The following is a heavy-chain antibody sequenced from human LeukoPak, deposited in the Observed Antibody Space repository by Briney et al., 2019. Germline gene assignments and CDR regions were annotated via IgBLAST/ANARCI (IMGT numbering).Heavy chain of an antibody. CDR3: ARDRLFDY. CDR2: ISSGSSTI. V-gene: IGHV3-48*04. J-gene: IGHJ4*02. D-gene: IGHD2-21*02. Sequence: GGSLRLSCAASGFIFKKYWMNWVRQAPGKGLDWLSYISSGSSTIYYADSVKGRFTISRDNAKNSLYLQMNSLRAEDTAVYYCARDRLFDYWGQGTLVTVSS. CDR1: GFIFKKYW.